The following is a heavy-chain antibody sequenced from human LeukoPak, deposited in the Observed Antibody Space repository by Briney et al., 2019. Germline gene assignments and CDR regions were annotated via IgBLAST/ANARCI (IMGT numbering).Heavy chain of an antibody. CDR1: GGSISSSRYF. D-gene: IGHD6-19*01. V-gene: IGHV4-39*07. CDR3: ARGEVAVAPDVFDY. CDR2: IYYSGST. Sequence: SETLSLTCTVSGGSISSSRYFWGWIRQPPGKGLEWIGSIYYSGSTYYNPSLKSRVTISVDTSKNQFSLKLSSVTAADTAVYYCARGEVAVAPDVFDYWGQGTLVTVSS. J-gene: IGHJ4*02.